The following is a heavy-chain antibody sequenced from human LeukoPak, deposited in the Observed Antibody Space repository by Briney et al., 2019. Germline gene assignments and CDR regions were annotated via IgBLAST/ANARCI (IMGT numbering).Heavy chain of an antibody. Sequence: GGSQTLSCAPSVFISSSYDINWLRQATGEGVEGVPHISRSGSTIYSADSEKGRFTISSDNAKNKLYLQMNRLIAKDTAVYYCARERGYSGYDYFIDSPSDYWGQGTLVTVSS. CDR1: VFISSSYD. CDR2: ISRSGSTI. J-gene: IGHJ4*02. CDR3: ARERGYSGYDYFIDSPSDY. V-gene: IGHV3-48*03. D-gene: IGHD5-12*01.